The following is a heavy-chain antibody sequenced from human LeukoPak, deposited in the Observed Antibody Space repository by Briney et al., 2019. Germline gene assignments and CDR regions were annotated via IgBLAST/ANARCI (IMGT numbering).Heavy chain of an antibody. Sequence: GGSLRLSCAASGFTFSTYNMNWVRQAPGKGLEWVSAISGSGGSTYYADSVKGRFTISRDNSKNTLYLQMNSLRAEDTAVYYCAKGTNVVVPAASNWGQGTLVTVSS. V-gene: IGHV3-23*01. CDR1: GFTFSTYN. D-gene: IGHD2-2*01. CDR2: ISGSGGST. CDR3: AKGTNVVVPAASN. J-gene: IGHJ4*02.